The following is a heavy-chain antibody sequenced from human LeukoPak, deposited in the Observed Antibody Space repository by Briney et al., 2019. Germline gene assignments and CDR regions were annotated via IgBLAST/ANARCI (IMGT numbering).Heavy chain of an antibody. D-gene: IGHD6-19*01. V-gene: IGHV3-74*01. CDR1: GFTFSSYA. CDR2: VKSDGSST. CDR3: TRVIVAVPGYFDYFDF. J-gene: IGHJ4*02. Sequence: GSLRLSCAASGFTFSSYAMHWVRQAPGKGLVWVSRVKSDGSSTSYADSVRGRFTVSRDNARNSLYLQMNSLRVEDTAVYYCTRVIVAVPGYFDYFDFWGQGVLVTVSS.